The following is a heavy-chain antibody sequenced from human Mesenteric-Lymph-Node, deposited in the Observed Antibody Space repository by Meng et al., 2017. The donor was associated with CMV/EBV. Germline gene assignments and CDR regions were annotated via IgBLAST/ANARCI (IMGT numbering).Heavy chain of an antibody. CDR3: ARVGPYSSSWYAAVYYYGMDV. CDR2: IKQDGSEK. J-gene: IGHJ6*02. D-gene: IGHD6-13*01. CDR1: GFTFSSYW. V-gene: IGHV3-7*01. Sequence: GESLKISCAAPGFTFSSYWMSWVRQAPGKGLEWVANIKQDGSEKYYVDSVKGRFTISRDNAKNSLYLQMNSLRAEDTAVYYCARVGPYSSSWYAAVYYYGMDVWGQGTTVTVSS.